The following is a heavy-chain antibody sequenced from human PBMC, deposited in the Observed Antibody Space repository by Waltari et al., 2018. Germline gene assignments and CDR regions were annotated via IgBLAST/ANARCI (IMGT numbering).Heavy chain of an antibody. CDR1: GIPFGDFA. J-gene: IGHJ4*02. CDR3: GRSYYCSSTSCYPVDY. V-gene: IGHV3-49*04. Sequence: EVLLVESGGDLVQPGRFLRLDCRGLGIPFGDFAATWVRQGPGKGPEWVGFIRRREYGGTTEYAASVKGRFSISRDDSDSIAYLQMNSLKIEDTAVYFCGRSYYCSSTSCYPVDYLGQGALVTVSS. D-gene: IGHD2-2*01. CDR2: IRRREYGGTT.